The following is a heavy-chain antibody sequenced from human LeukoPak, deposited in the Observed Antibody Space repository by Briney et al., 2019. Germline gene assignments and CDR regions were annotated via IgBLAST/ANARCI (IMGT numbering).Heavy chain of an antibody. V-gene: IGHV3-23*01. J-gene: IGHJ4*02. CDR3: AKIGSSGYGAN. D-gene: IGHD3-22*01. CDR2: ISGSGGST. Sequence: PGGTLRLSCAASGFTFSSYGMSWVRQAPGKGLEWVSAISGSGGSTYYADSVKGRFTISRDNSKNTLYLQMNSLRAEDTVVYYCAKIGSSGYGANWGQGTLVTVPS. CDR1: GFTFSSYG.